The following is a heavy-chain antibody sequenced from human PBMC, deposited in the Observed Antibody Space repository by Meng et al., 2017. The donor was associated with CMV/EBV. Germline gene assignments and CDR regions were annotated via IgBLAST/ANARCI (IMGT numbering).Heavy chain of an antibody. J-gene: IGHJ4*02. CDR1: GFTFSSYG. CDR3: AKDLLLFGGANAYFDH. V-gene: IGHV3-30*02. CDR2: IRHDGTTK. Sequence: GGSLRLSCVASGFTFSSYGMHWVRQTPGKGLEWVAFIRHDGTTKFYGDSVKGRFTISRDNSKNTVYLQMNSLRPEETAIYYCAKDLLLFGGANAYFDHWGQGTLVTVSS. D-gene: IGHD3-16*01.